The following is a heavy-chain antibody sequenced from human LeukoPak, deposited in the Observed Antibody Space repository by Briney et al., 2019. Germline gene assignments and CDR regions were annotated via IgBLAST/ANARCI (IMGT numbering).Heavy chain of an antibody. D-gene: IGHD3-10*01. CDR1: GFSFSSYE. V-gene: IGHV3-48*03. Sequence: GGSLRLSCAASGFSFSSYEMNWVRQAPGKGLEWVSYMSSSGGTIYYADSVKGRFTISRDNSENTLYLQMNSLRAEDTAVYYCASGTLWTGVFNYWGQGTLVTVSS. J-gene: IGHJ4*02. CDR3: ASGTLWTGVFNY. CDR2: MSSSGGTI.